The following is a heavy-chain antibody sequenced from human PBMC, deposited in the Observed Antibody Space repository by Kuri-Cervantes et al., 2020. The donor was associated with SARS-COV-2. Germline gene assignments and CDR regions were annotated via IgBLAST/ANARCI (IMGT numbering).Heavy chain of an antibody. CDR1: GGSISSSSYY. CDR3: ARLLRQKYCSGGSCYGWI. CDR2: IYYSGST. J-gene: IGHJ3*02. V-gene: IGHV4-39*01. Sequence: SETLSLTCTVSGGSISSSSYYWGWIRQPPGKGLEWIGSIYYSGSTYHNPSLKSRVTISVDTSKNQFSLKLSSVTAADTAVYYCARLLRQKYCSGGSCYGWIWGQGTMVTVSS. D-gene: IGHD2-15*01.